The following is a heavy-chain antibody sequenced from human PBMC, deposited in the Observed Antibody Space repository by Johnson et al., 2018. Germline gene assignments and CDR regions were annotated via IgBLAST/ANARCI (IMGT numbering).Heavy chain of an antibody. CDR3: ARAAEVGPRDAFDI. CDR1: GGTFTSYA. D-gene: IGHD2-15*01. CDR2: IIPIFGTA. V-gene: IGHV1-69*01. J-gene: IGHJ3*02. Sequence: VQLVETGAEVKKPGSSVKVSCKASGGTFTSYAFSWVRQAPGQGLEWVGGIIPIFGTADYAQRFQGRVTITADESTSTAYMELSSLRSEDTAVYFCARAAEVGPRDAFDIWGQGTMVTVSS.